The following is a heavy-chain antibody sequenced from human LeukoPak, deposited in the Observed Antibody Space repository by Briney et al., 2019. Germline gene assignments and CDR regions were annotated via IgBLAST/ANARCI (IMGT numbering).Heavy chain of an antibody. CDR3: ARHVGFITMVRGVINNNWFDP. CDR1: GGSISSGSYY. CDR2: IYTSGSP. V-gene: IGHV4-61*02. D-gene: IGHD3-10*01. J-gene: IGHJ5*02. Sequence: PSQTLSLTCTVSGGSISSGSYYWSWIRQPAGKGLEWIGRIYTSGSPYYNPSPKSRVTISVDTSKKQFSLKLSSVTAADTAVYYCARHVGFITMVRGVINNNWFDPWGQGTLVTVSS.